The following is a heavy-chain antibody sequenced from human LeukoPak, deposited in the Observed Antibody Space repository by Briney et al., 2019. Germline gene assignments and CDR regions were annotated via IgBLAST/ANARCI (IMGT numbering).Heavy chain of an antibody. V-gene: IGHV3-23*01. CDR3: ARERVRGVMAHYFDY. Sequence: GGSLRLSCAASGFTFINYAMSWVRQAPGKGLDWVSGISGSGGSTHYADSVKGRFTIYRDNSKNTLYLQMNSLRADDTAVYYCARERVRGVMAHYFDYWGQGTLVTVSS. CDR1: GFTFINYA. J-gene: IGHJ4*02. D-gene: IGHD3-10*01. CDR2: ISGSGGST.